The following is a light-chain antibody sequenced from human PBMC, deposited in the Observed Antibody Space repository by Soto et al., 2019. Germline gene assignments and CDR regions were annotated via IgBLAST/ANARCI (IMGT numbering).Light chain of an antibody. CDR3: ATCDDRLNGVV. Sequence: QSVLTQPPSASGTPGQRVTISCSGSSSNIGINTVNWYQQLPGTAPKLLIYSSDERPSGVPDRFSGSKSGTSASLAISGLQSYDEADYYCATCDDRLNGVVFGGGTKLTVL. V-gene: IGLV1-44*01. J-gene: IGLJ2*01. CDR1: SSNIGINT. CDR2: SSD.